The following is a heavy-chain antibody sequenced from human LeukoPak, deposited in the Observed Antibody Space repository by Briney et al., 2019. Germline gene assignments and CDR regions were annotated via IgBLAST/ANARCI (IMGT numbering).Heavy chain of an antibody. J-gene: IGHJ3*02. Sequence: GGSLRLSCAASGFTFSRFWMNWVRQAPGRGLEWVANIDQSGGRNNYVDSVKGRFTISRDNAKNSLFLEMSSLRTDDTAVYFCARDVEGGTFDIWGQGTTVTVSS. CDR2: IDQSGGRN. V-gene: IGHV3-7*05. CDR3: ARDVEGGTFDI. D-gene: IGHD3-16*01. CDR1: GFTFSRFW.